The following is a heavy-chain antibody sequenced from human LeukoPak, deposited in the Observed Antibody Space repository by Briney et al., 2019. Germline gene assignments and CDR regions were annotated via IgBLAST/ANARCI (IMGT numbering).Heavy chain of an antibody. CDR1: GVSISSDNW. D-gene: IGHD3-10*01. Sequence: SETLSLTCAVYGVSISSDNWWTWVGHPPGKGREWIGETHRRGDTKYNPSLNGRVTISMDNSKNQLSLNLISVTAADTAIYFCATRHHSRTYMVPLDSWGQGTLVTVSS. CDR3: ATRHHSRTYMVPLDS. CDR2: THRRGDT. V-gene: IGHV4/OR15-8*02. J-gene: IGHJ4*02.